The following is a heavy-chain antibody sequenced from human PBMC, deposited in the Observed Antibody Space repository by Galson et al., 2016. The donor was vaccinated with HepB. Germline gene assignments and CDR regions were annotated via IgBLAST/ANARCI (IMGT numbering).Heavy chain of an antibody. CDR1: RGSIGNYY. V-gene: IGHV4-59*01. CDR2: VYNSGTT. J-gene: IGHJ5*02. D-gene: IGHD3/OR15-3a*01. Sequence: TLSLTCTVSRGSIGNYYWNWIRQPPGKGLEWIGYVYNSGTTNYNLSLKSRVSTSVDTSKNQFSLKVTSVTAADTAVYFCARDLSRSWTGGFDIWGQGILVTVSS. CDR3: ARDLSRSWTGGFDI.